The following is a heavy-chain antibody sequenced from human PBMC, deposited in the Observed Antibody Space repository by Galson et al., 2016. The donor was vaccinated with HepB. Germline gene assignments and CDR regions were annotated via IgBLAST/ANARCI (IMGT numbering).Heavy chain of an antibody. D-gene: IGHD2-21*01. V-gene: IGHV1-69*06. CDR3: ARDRGVLWFAQSSEFLGLDV. J-gene: IGHJ6*02. CDR1: GGTFSSYA. CDR2: IIPIFGTT. Sequence: SVKVSCKASGGTFSSYAISWVRQAPGQGLEWMGGIIPIFGTTNYAQKFQGRVTVIADKSTTTAYMQLRGLRSEDTAVYYCARDRGVLWFAQSSEFLGLDVWGPGTTVTVSS.